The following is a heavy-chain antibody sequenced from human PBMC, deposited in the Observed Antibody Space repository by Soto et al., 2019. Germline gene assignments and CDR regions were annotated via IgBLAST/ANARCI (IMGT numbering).Heavy chain of an antibody. J-gene: IGHJ4*02. D-gene: IGHD1-26*01. CDR3: AKDGSHNFDY. V-gene: IGHV4-59*12. Sequence: SETLSLTCPFSGGSISSYYWSWIRQPPGKGLEWIGYIYYSGSTNYNPSLKSRVTISVDTSRNQFSLKLSSLTAADTAVYYCAKDGSHNFDYWGQGTLVTVSS. CDR2: IYYSGST. CDR1: GGSISSYY.